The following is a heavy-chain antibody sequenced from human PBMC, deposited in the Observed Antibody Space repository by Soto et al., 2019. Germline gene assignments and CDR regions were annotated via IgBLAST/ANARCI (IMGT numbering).Heavy chain of an antibody. V-gene: IGHV3-74*01. Sequence: PGGSLRLSCAASGFTFSNFWMHWVRQAPGKGVEWVSRIKSDGTTTDYADSVRGRSSISRDNAGNTLYLQMHSLRGEDTAVYYCARGGLYSKYYSTMDVWGQGTTVTVSS. CDR1: GFTFSNFW. D-gene: IGHD2-21*01. CDR3: ARGGLYSKYYSTMDV. J-gene: IGHJ6*02. CDR2: IKSDGTTT.